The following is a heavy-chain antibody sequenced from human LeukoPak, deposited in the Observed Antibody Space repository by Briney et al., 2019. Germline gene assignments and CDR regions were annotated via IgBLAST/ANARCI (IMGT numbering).Heavy chain of an antibody. CDR3: ARDTYGGNEYYYYYGMDV. V-gene: IGHV1-18*01. CDR1: GYTFTSYG. D-gene: IGHD4-23*01. CDR2: ISAYNGNT. J-gene: IGHJ6*02. Sequence: GASVKVSCKAPGYTFTSYGISWVRQAPGQGLEWMGWISAYNGNTNYAQKLQGRVTMTTDTSTSTAYMELRSLRSDDTAVYYCARDTYGGNEYYYYYGMDVWGQGTTVTVSS.